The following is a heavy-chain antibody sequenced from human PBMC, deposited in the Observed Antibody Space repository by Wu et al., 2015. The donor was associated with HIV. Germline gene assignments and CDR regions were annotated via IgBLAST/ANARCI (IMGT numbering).Heavy chain of an antibody. CDR2: ISAYNGNT. Sequence: QVQLVQSGAEVKKPGASVKVSWLRPSGYTFTSYGISWVRQAPGQGLEWMGWISAYNGNTNYAQKLQGRVTMTTDTSTSTAYMELRSLRSDDTAVYYCARVRRQLLGFLFGPAQNFDYWGQGTLVHRLL. J-gene: IGHJ4*02. CDR1: GYTFTSYG. D-gene: IGHD2-8*02. V-gene: IGHV1-18*01. CDR3: ARVRRQLLGFLFGPAQNFDY.